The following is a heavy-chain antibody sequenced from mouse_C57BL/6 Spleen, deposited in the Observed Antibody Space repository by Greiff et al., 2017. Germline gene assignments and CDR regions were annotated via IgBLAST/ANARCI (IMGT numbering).Heavy chain of an antibody. CDR2: IHPTCGSA. D-gene: IGHD1-1*01. CDR3: ARSACCGSSPYFDY. V-gene: IGHV1-64*01. CDR1: GYTFTSYW. Sequence: QVQLQQPGAELVKPGPSVKLSCKASGYTFTSYWMHWVKQRPGPGLVWIGMIHPTCGSANYNEQFKSKATLTVDNPSSTSYMQLMSLTSEDSAVYYGARSACCGSSPYFDYWGQGTTLTVSS. J-gene: IGHJ2*01.